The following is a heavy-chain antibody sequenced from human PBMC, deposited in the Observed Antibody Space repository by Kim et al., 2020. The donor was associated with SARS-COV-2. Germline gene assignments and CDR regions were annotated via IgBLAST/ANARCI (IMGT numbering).Heavy chain of an antibody. J-gene: IGHJ3*02. CDR2: INPNSGGT. CDR1: GYTFTGYY. D-gene: IGHD3-9*01. V-gene: IGHV1-2*02. CDR3: ARGSVRYYTGSEGVAFDI. Sequence: ASVKVSCKASGYTFTGYYMHWVRQAPGQGLEWMGWINPNSGGTNYAQKFQGRVTMTRDTSISTAYMELSRLRSDDTAVYYCARGSVRYYTGSEGVAFDIWGQGTMVTVSS.